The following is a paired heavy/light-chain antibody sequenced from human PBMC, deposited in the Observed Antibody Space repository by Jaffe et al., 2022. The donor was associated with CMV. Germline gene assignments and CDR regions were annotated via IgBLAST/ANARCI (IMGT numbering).Light chain of an antibody. J-gene: IGLJ2*01. V-gene: IGLV3-1*01. Sequence: SYELTQPPSVSVSPGQTASITCSGDKLGDKYACWYQQKPGQSPVLVIYQDSKRPSGIPERFSGSNSGNTATLTISGTQAMDEADYYCQAWDSSNVVFGGGTKLTVL. CDR3: QAWDSSNVV. CDR2: QDS. CDR1: KLGDKY.
Heavy chain of an antibody. Sequence: QVQLVQSGAEVKKPGSSVKVSCKASGGTFSSYAISWVRQAPGQGLEWMGGIIPIFGTANYAQKFQGRVTITADESTSTAYMELSSLRSEDTAVYYCARDRVGAKSGLYYYYGMDVWGQGTTVTVSS. CDR3: ARDRVGAKSGLYYYYGMDV. V-gene: IGHV1-69*01. D-gene: IGHD1-26*01. J-gene: IGHJ6*02. CDR1: GGTFSSYA. CDR2: IIPIFGTA.